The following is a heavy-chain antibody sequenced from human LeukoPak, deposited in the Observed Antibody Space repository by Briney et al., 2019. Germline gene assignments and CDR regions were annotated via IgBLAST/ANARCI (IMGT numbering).Heavy chain of an antibody. CDR2: IHTSGNT. D-gene: IGHD6-6*01. CDR1: GGSISTYY. J-gene: IGHJ4*02. CDR3: AREGSMAARPFVSIDY. Sequence: AETLSLTCTVSGGSISTYYWSWIRQPAGKGLEWIGRIHTSGNTDYNPSLKSRVTMSVDTSKNQFSLKLSSVTAADTAVYYCAREGSMAARPFVSIDYWDQGTLVTISS. V-gene: IGHV4-4*07.